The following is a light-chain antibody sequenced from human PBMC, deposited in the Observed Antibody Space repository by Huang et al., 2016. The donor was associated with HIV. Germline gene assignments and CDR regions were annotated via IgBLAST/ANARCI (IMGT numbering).Light chain of an antibody. J-gene: IGKJ1*01. CDR3: LQYYSVPQT. Sequence: DIVMTQSPDSLAVFPGESATITCKSSQSLLYSRSKRNYLAGYQKKAGRPPKLLIYWATTRESGGPDRFSGSGSGTDFTLTINNLQAEDVAVYFCLQYYSVPQTFGHGTKVEIK. CDR2: WAT. V-gene: IGKV4-1*01. CDR1: QSLLYSRSKRNY.